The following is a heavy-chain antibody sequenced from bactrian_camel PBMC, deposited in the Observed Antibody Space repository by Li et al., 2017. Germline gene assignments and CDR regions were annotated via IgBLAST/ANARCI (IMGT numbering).Heavy chain of an antibody. CDR3: AAAFLSRGGSWCLTSPTGIDV. Sequence: VQLVESGGGSVQVGGSLRLSCVASGDTIGRYYMGWFRQIPDKEREGIAALWSGGGSAYYSDSVKDRFTISQDNAKNTVYLQMNNLKPEDTAMYYCAAAFLSRGGSWCLTSPTGIDVWGQGTQVTVS. D-gene: IGHD2*01. J-gene: IGHJ4*01. V-gene: IGHV3S40*01. CDR1: GDTIGRYY. CDR2: LWSGGGSA.